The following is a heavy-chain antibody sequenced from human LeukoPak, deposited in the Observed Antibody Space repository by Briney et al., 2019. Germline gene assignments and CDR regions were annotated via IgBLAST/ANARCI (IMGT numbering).Heavy chain of an antibody. V-gene: IGHV4-39*01. CDR1: GGTVIGGSYY. CDR2: IYYSGST. D-gene: IGHD1-26*01. Sequence: SETLSLTCTVSGGTVIGGSYYWGWIRQPPGKGLEWIGSIYYSGSTYYNPSLKSRVTISVDTSKNQFSLKLSSVTAADTAVYYCASNIVGATTANNWFDPWGQGTLVTVSS. CDR3: ASNIVGATTANNWFDP. J-gene: IGHJ5*02.